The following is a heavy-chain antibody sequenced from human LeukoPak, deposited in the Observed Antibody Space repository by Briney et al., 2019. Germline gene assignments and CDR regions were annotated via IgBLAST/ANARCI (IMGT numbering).Heavy chain of an antibody. Sequence: GSLRLSCAASGFTFRSYWMTWVRQAPGKGLEWIGSMFSSGTTYYNSSLKSRVTISVDTSKTQFSLKLSSVTAADTAVYYCARHGSQSYGSGSFDAFDIWGQGTVVTVSS. CDR1: GFTFRSYW. V-gene: IGHV4-39*01. D-gene: IGHD3-10*01. CDR3: ARHGSQSYGSGSFDAFDI. CDR2: MFSSGTT. J-gene: IGHJ3*02.